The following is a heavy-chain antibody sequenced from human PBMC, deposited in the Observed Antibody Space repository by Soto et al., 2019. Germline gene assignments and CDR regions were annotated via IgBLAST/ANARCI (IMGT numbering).Heavy chain of an antibody. Sequence: SETLSLTCTVSGGSISSGSYYWGWIRQAPGKGLEWIGSIYYSGSTYYNASLKSRVTISVDTSKNQFSLKLSSVTAADTAVYYCARHVYGDYFHWGQGALVTVSS. CDR2: IYYSGST. D-gene: IGHD4-17*01. CDR3: ARHVYGDYFH. CDR1: GGSISSGSYY. V-gene: IGHV4-39*01. J-gene: IGHJ4*02.